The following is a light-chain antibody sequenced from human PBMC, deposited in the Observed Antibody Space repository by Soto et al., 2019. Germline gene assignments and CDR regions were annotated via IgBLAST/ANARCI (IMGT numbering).Light chain of an antibody. V-gene: IGKV1-17*01. CDR3: QQLNSYPLT. CDR2: AAS. Sequence: DLQMTQSPSSLSASVGASVTITCRADQSISTYLNWYQQKPGKAPKLLIYAASSLQSGVPSRFSGSGSGTDLTITISSLQPEDGETYYGQQLNSYPLTFGGGTKVDIK. J-gene: IGKJ4*01. CDR1: QSISTY.